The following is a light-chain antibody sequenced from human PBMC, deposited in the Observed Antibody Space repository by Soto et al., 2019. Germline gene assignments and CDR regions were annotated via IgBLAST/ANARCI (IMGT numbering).Light chain of an antibody. CDR2: DAS. Sequence: EIVLTQSPATLSLSPGERATLSCRASQSVSSYLAWYQQKPGQAPRLLIYDASNRATGIPARFSGGGSGTDFTLTISSLEPEDFAVYYCQQRSDWPHVTFGQGTKV. V-gene: IGKV3-11*01. J-gene: IGKJ1*01. CDR3: QQRSDWPHVT. CDR1: QSVSSY.